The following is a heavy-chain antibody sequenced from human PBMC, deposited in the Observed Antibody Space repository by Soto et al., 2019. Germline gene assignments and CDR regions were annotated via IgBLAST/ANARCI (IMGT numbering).Heavy chain of an antibody. Sequence: KPSETLSLTCTVSGGSISSYYWSWIRQPPGKGLEWIGYIYYSGSTNYNPSLKSRVTISVDTSKNQFSLKLSSVTAADTAVYYCARDLRVATASLDAFDIWGQGTMVTVS. D-gene: IGHD5-12*01. CDR3: ARDLRVATASLDAFDI. V-gene: IGHV4-59*01. CDR2: IYYSGST. J-gene: IGHJ3*02. CDR1: GGSISSYY.